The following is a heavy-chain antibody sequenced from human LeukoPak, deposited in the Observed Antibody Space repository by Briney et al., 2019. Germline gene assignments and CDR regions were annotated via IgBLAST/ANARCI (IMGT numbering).Heavy chain of an antibody. CDR3: ARVMVHDFWNARDAFDI. Sequence: GGSLRLSCAASGFTFSSYWMSRVRQAPGKGLEWVANIKQDGSEKYYVDSVKGRFTISRDNAKNSLYLQMNSLRAEDTAVYYCARVMVHDFWNARDAFDIWGQGTMVTVSS. V-gene: IGHV3-7*01. D-gene: IGHD3-3*01. CDR1: GFTFSSYW. CDR2: IKQDGSEK. J-gene: IGHJ3*02.